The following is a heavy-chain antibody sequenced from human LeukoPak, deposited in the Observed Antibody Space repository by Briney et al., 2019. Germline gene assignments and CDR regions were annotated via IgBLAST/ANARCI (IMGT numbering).Heavy chain of an antibody. V-gene: IGHV3-74*01. D-gene: IGHD3-22*01. Sequence: GGSLRLSCAASGFTLSNYWMHWVRQTPGKGLVWVSRINSDGSTTNYAGSVKGRFTISRDNAKNTLYLQMNSLRAEDTAMYYCARVGYYYDDNCDAFDIWGQGTMVTVSS. CDR1: GFTLSNYW. J-gene: IGHJ3*02. CDR2: INSDGSTT. CDR3: ARVGYYYDDNCDAFDI.